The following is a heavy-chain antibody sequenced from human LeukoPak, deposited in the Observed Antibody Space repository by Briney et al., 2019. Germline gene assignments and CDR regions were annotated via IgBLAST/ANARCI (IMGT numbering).Heavy chain of an antibody. J-gene: IGHJ4*02. Sequence: GASVKVSCKASGYTFTSYAMNWVRQAPGQGLEWMGWINTNTGNPTYAQGFTGRFVFSLDTSVSTAYLQISSLKAEDTAVYYCAGSRLYYDSSGYPARRDSDYWGQGTLVTVSS. CDR1: GYTFTSYA. CDR3: AGSRLYYDSSGYPARRDSDY. CDR2: INTNTGNP. D-gene: IGHD3-22*01. V-gene: IGHV7-4-1*02.